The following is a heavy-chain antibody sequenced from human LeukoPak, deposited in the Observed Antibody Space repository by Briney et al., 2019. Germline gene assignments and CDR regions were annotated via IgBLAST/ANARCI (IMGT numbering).Heavy chain of an antibody. CDR2: INWNGGST. V-gene: IGHV3-20*04. CDR1: GFTFDDYG. Sequence: GGSLRLSCAASGFTFDDYGMSWVRQAPGKGLEWVSGINWNGGSTGYADSVKGRFTISRDNAKNSLYLQMNSLRAEDTALYYCARSASSYSSSWYAYYYMDVLGKGTTVTVSS. CDR3: ARSASSYSSSWYAYYYMDV. J-gene: IGHJ6*03. D-gene: IGHD6-13*01.